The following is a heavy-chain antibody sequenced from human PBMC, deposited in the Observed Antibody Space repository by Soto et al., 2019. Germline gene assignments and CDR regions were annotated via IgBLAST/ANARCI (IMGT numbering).Heavy chain of an antibody. D-gene: IGHD2-15*01. CDR1: GGSISSYY. CDR2: IYYSGST. Sequence: SETLSLTCTVSGGSISSYYWSWIRQPPGKGLEWIGYIYYSGSTNYSPSLKSRVTISVDTSKNQFSLKLSSVTAADTAVYYCARDVRVVVADFYYYYYGMDVWGQGTTVTVSS. CDR3: ARDVRVVVADFYYYYYGMDV. V-gene: IGHV4-59*01. J-gene: IGHJ6*02.